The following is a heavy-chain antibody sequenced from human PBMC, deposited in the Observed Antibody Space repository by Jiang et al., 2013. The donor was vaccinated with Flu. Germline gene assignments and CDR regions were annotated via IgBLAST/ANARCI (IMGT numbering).Heavy chain of an antibody. V-gene: IGHV5-51*01. D-gene: IGHD6-13*01. CDR1: GYSFTSYW. Sequence: KKPGESLKISCKGSGYSFTSYWIGWVRQMPGKGLEWMGIIYPGDSDTRYSPSFQGQVTISADKSISTAYLQWSSLKASDTAMYYRARLRYSSSWYYVEGPAPIDYWGQGTLVTVSS. CDR2: IYPGDSDT. J-gene: IGHJ4*02. CDR3: ARLRYSSSWYYVEGPAPIDY.